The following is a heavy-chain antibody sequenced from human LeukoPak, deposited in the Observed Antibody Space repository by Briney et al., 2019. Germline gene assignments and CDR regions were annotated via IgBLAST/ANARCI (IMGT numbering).Heavy chain of an antibody. CDR3: ARCKDYYVSGSYYKTFDY. V-gene: IGHV4-39*07. CDR2: IPYSGST. CDR1: GDSISSSSYY. J-gene: IGHJ4*02. D-gene: IGHD3-10*01. Sequence: PSETLSLTCTVSGDSISSSSYYWGWIRQPPGKGLEWIGSIPYSGSTYYNPSLKSRVTISVDTSKNQFSLKLSSVTAADTAVYYCARCKDYYVSGSYYKTFDYWGQGTLVIVSS.